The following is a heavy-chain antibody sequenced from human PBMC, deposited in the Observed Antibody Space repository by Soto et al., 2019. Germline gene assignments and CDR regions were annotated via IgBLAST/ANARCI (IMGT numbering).Heavy chain of an antibody. CDR2: IYSGGST. Sequence: EVQLVESGGGLIQPGGSLRLSRAASGFTVSSNYMTWVRQAPGKGLGWVSAIYSGGSTYYADSVKGRSTISRDKSTNTLYRQMNGLRAEDAAVYHGARGRPAAAGITDSRGLGTPVTVS. D-gene: IGHD6-13*01. CDR3: ARGRPAAAGITDS. J-gene: IGHJ6*01. V-gene: IGHV3-53*01. CDR1: GFTVSSNY.